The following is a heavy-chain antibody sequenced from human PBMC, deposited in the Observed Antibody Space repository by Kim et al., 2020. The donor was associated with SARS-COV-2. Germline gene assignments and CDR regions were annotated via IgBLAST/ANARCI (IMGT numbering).Heavy chain of an antibody. J-gene: IGHJ4*02. CDR3: ARVGFEVVTAIGGVDY. CDR2: INPSGGNT. D-gene: IGHD2-21*02. V-gene: IGHV1-46*01. CDR1: GYTFTSYY. Sequence: ASVKVSCKASGYTFTSYYMHWVRQAPGQGLEWMGIINPSGGNTSYAQKFQGRVTMTRDTSTSTVYMELSSLRSEDTAVYYCARVGFEVVTAIGGVDYWGQGTLVTVSS.